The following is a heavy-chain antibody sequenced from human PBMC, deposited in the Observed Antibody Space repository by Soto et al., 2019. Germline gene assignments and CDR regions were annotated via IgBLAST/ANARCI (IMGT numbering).Heavy chain of an antibody. Sequence: PGGSLRLSCAASGFSFSDAAIHWVRQASGKGLEWVGRIRSKTAGFATAYAASVQGRFTTSRDDSKNTAYLQMNSLNTEDTAVYYCIRHTIDYWGHGTLVTVSS. CDR2: IRSKTAGFAT. V-gene: IGHV3-73*01. D-gene: IGHD3-3*01. CDR1: GFSFSDAA. J-gene: IGHJ4*01. CDR3: IRHTIDY.